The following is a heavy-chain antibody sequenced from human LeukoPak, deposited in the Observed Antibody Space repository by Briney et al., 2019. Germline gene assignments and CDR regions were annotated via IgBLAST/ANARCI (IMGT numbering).Heavy chain of an antibody. D-gene: IGHD3-9*01. CDR2: IIPIFGTA. Sequence: SVKVSCKASGGTFSSYAISWVRQAPGQGLEWMGRIIPIFGTANYAQKFQGRVTITTDESTSTAYMELSSLRSEDTAVYYCARDPLFDVILTGYYPEYPIDYWGQGTLVTVSS. V-gene: IGHV1-69*05. CDR3: ARDPLFDVILTGYYPEYPIDY. J-gene: IGHJ4*02. CDR1: GGTFSSYA.